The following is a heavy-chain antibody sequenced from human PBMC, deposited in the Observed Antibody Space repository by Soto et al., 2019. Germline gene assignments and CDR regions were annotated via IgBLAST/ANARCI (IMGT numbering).Heavy chain of an antibody. Sequence: KPSETLSLTCTVSGGSISSSDYFWTWIRQHPGKGLEWIGYIYDSGSTYYNSSLKSRVTLSVDTSKNQFSLRLSSMTAADTAVYYCARSGLELLRFDPWGQGTLVTVPS. J-gene: IGHJ5*02. V-gene: IGHV4-31*03. CDR3: ARSGLELLRFDP. D-gene: IGHD1-7*01. CDR1: GGSISSSDYF. CDR2: IYDSGST.